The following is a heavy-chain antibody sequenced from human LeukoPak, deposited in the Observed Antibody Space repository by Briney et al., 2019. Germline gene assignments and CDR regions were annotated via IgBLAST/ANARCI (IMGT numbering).Heavy chain of an antibody. CDR2: VYYSGSI. CDR3: ARTRSRTTYFDD. J-gene: IGHJ4*02. Sequence: SETLSLTCAVYGGSFSGYYWSWSRQPPGKGLEWMGYVYYSGSIYSNPSLKSRVTMSLDASRNPFHLKLTSVTPEDTAVYYCARTRSRTTYFDDWGQGTLVTVSS. V-gene: IGHV4-34*10. D-gene: IGHD2-2*01. CDR1: GGSFSGYY.